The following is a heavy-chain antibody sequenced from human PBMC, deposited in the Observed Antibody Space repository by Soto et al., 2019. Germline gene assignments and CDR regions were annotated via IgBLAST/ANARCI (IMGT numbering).Heavy chain of an antibody. CDR1: GVSFDRYA. CDR3: ARDACSGACYSVSDQ. CDR2: IWYDGNMK. J-gene: IGHJ4*02. D-gene: IGHD2-21*02. Sequence: QVQLVESGGGVVQPGESLRLSCAASGVSFDRYAMHWVRQAPGKGMEWVATIWYDGNMKYYTDSVKGRFTISRDNSKNTVYLQMNSLRVEDTAVYYCARDACSGACYSVSDQWGQGTQVTVSS. V-gene: IGHV3-33*08.